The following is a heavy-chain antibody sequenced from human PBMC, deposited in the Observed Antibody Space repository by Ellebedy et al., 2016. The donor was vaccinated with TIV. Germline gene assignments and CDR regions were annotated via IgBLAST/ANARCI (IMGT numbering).Heavy chain of an antibody. CDR3: ARVVKGRYMDV. Sequence: GGSLRLXXAASGFTFSSYSMNWVRQAPGKGLEWVSYISSSSSTIFYADSVKGRFTISRDNAKNSLYLQMNSLRAEDTAVYYCARVVKGRYMDVWGKGTTVIVSS. J-gene: IGHJ6*03. CDR1: GFTFSSYS. CDR2: ISSSSSTI. V-gene: IGHV3-48*04.